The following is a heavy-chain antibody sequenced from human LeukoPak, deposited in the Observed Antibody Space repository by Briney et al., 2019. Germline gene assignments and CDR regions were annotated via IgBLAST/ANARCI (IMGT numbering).Heavy chain of an antibody. CDR2: IRSKAYGGTT. Sequence: GGSLRLSCTASGFTFGDYAMSWVRQAPGKGLEWVGFIRSKAYGGTTEYAASVKGRFTISRDDSKSIAYLQMNGLKTEDTAVYYCTISPASYDSSGYSIDYWGQGTLVTVSS. J-gene: IGHJ4*02. V-gene: IGHV3-49*04. D-gene: IGHD3-22*01. CDR3: TISPASYDSSGYSIDY. CDR1: GFTFGDYA.